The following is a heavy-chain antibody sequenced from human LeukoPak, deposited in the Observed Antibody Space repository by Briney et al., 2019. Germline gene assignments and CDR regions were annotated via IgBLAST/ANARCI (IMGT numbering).Heavy chain of an antibody. J-gene: IGHJ4*02. V-gene: IGHV3-48*03. CDR1: GVSNAW. Sequence: GGSLRLSCAVSGVSNAWMNWVRQTPGKGLEWVSYISDHGKSRNYVDSVKGRFTISRDNAKNSLYLQMNSLRVEDTAIYFCARARIAAPLLDYWGQGTLVTVSS. CDR2: ISDHGKSR. D-gene: IGHD6-13*01. CDR3: ARARIAAPLLDY.